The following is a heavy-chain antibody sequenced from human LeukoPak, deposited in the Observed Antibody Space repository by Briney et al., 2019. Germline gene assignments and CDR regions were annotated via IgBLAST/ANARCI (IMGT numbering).Heavy chain of an antibody. Sequence: GGSLRLSCAASGFTFSSYAMGWVRQAPGKGLEWVSAISGSGGSTYYADSVKGRFTISRDNSKNTLYLQMNSLRAEDTAVYYCAKDSEMNPLFDYWGQGTLVTVSS. CDR3: AKDSEMNPLFDY. J-gene: IGHJ4*02. D-gene: IGHD1-14*01. CDR2: ISGSGGST. V-gene: IGHV3-23*01. CDR1: GFTFSSYA.